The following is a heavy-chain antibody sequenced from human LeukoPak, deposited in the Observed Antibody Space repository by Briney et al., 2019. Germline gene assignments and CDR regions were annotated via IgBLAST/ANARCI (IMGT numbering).Heavy chain of an antibody. Sequence: GGSLRLSCAASRFIFSNYWMSWVRQSPGKGLEWVANIKQDGSDKYYVDSVKGRFTISRDNSKNTLYLQMNSLRAEDTAVYYCAKVLAYYFDYWGQGTLDTVSS. CDR2: IKQDGSDK. V-gene: IGHV3-7*03. J-gene: IGHJ4*02. CDR1: RFIFSNYW. CDR3: AKVLAYYFDY.